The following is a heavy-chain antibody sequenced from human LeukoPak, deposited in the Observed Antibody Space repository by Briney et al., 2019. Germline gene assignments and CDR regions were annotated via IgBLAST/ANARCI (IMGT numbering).Heavy chain of an antibody. CDR1: GFTFSSYG. Sequence: GRSLRLPCGASGFTFSSYGMHWVPRAPGRGVEGVAIISYYGSNKYYADYVKGRLTITRDNSKNTLYLQMNSLRADDTAVYYCAKEDGVMDINPFHSWGQGTLVTVSS. D-gene: IGHD5-12*01. J-gene: IGHJ4*02. V-gene: IGHV3-30*18. CDR3: AKEDGVMDINPFHS. CDR2: ISYYGSNK.